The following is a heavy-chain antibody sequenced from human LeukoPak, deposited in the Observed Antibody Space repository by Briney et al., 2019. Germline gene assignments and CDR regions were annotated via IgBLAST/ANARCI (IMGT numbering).Heavy chain of an antibody. CDR3: ARVAGLYYDTLGTVVGYNWFDP. J-gene: IGHJ5*02. CDR1: GYTFTSYG. CDR2: INPSGGST. V-gene: IGHV1-46*01. D-gene: IGHD3-9*01. Sequence: ASVKVSCKASGYTFTSYGISWVRQAPGQGLEWMGIINPSGGSTSYAQEFQGRVTMTRDTSTSTVYMELSSLRSEDTAVYYCARVAGLYYDTLGTVVGYNWFDPWGQGTLVTVSS.